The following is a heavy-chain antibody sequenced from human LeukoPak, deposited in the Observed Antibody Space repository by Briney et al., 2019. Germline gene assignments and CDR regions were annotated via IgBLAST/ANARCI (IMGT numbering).Heavy chain of an antibody. CDR2: IYYSGNT. D-gene: IGHD4-23*01. CDR3: ARDRGTSWSFDYGGNRGLDY. V-gene: IGHV4-39*07. Sequence: PSETLSLTCTVSGGSISISSYYWGWIRQPPGKGLEWIGSIYYSGNTYYNPSLKSRVTISVDTSKNQFSLKLNSVTAADTAVYYCARDRGTSWSFDYGGNRGLDYRGQGTLVTVSS. CDR1: GGSISISSYY. J-gene: IGHJ4*02.